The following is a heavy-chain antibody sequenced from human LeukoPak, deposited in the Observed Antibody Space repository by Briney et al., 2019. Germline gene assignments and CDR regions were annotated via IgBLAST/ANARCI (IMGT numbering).Heavy chain of an antibody. Sequence: SETLSLTCAVYGGSFSGYYWSWIRQPAGKGLEWIGRIYTSGSTNYNPSLKSRVTMSVDTSKNQFSLKLSSVTAADTAVYYCARSIAAAGHRFDYWGQGTLVTVSS. J-gene: IGHJ4*02. CDR2: IYTSGST. V-gene: IGHV4-59*10. CDR1: GGSFSGYY. D-gene: IGHD6-13*01. CDR3: ARSIAAAGHRFDY.